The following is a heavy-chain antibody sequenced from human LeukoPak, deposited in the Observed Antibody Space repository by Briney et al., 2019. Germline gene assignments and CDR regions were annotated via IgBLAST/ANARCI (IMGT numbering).Heavy chain of an antibody. V-gene: IGHV3-66*01. D-gene: IGHD6-13*01. CDR2: IYSGGST. Sequence: PGGSLRLSCAASGFTVSSNYMSWVRRAPGKGLEWVSVIYSGGSTYYADSVKGRFTISRDNSKNTLYLQMNSLRVEDTAVYYCASRDLYSSSWWVFDYWGQGTLVTVSS. CDR3: ASRDLYSSSWWVFDY. J-gene: IGHJ4*02. CDR1: GFTVSSNY.